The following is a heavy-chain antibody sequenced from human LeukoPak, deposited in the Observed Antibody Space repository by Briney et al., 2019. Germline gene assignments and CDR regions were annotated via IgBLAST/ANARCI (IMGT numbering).Heavy chain of an antibody. V-gene: IGHV1-2*02. CDR3: ERDGPIRFGELFEVQADY. CDR2: INPNSGGT. CDR1: GYTFTGYY. D-gene: IGHD3-10*01. J-gene: IGHJ4*02. Sequence: GASVKVPCTASGYTFTGYYMHWVRQAPGQGLEWMGWINPNSGGTNYAQKFQGRFTITRATSISTAYMELSRLRSDDTAVYYCERDGPIRFGELFEVQADYWGQGTLVTVSS.